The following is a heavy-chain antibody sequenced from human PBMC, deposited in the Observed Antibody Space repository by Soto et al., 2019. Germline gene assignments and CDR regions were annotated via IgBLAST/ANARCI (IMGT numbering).Heavy chain of an antibody. CDR3: ARRNLRYYYGSGSSLPINWFDP. V-gene: IGHV4-34*01. CDR2: INHSGST. CDR1: GGSFSGYY. D-gene: IGHD3-10*01. Sequence: SETLSLTCAVYGGSFSGYYWSWIRQPPGKGLEWIGEINHSGSTNYNPSLKSRVTISVDTSKNQFSLKLSSVTAADTAVYYCARRNLRYYYGSGSSLPINWFDPWGQGTLVTVSS. J-gene: IGHJ5*02.